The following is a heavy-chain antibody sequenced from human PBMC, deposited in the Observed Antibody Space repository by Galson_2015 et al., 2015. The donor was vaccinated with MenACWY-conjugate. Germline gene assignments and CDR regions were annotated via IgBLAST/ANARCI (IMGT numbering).Heavy chain of an antibody. J-gene: IGHJ2*01. CDR1: GFIFSSYA. CDR2: MSGSGGSR. V-gene: IGHV3-23*01. Sequence: PLRLSCAASGFIFSSYAMSWVRQAPGKGLEWVSAMSGSGGSRHYADSVKGRFTISRDNSKNTLYLQMNSLRAEDTAVYYCAKTYCSRTNCREPNWYFDLWGRGTLVTVSS. CDR3: AKTYCSRTNCREPNWYFDL. D-gene: IGHD2-2*01.